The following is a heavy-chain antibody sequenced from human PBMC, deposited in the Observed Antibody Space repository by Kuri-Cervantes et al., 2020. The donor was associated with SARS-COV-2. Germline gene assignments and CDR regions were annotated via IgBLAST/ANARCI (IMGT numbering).Heavy chain of an antibody. D-gene: IGHD3-9*01. CDR1: GGSISSGGYS. Sequence: LRLSCEVSGGSISSGGYSWAWIRQPPGKGLEWIGYIYQSGGTYYNPSLKSRVIISVDRSKNQFSLKLESVTAADTAVYYCARVLDFDHHGFDVWGQGTLVTVSS. CDR3: ARVLDFDHHGFDV. CDR2: IYQSGGT. V-gene: IGHV4-30-2*01. J-gene: IGHJ3*01.